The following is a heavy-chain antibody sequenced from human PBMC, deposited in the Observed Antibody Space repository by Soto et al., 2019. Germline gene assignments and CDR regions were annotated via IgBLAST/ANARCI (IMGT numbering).Heavy chain of an antibody. CDR1: GAPFSGYY. Sequence: QVQLQQWGAGLPKPSETLSLTCAVYGAPFSGYYWTWIRQPPGKGLEWIGEINHTGSTKYNPSLKSRVTISLDTSKNQFSLSRRSVTAADTAVYYCARGREIFGAVTPFEYWGQGTQVAVSS. CDR3: ARGREIFGAVTPFEY. J-gene: IGHJ4*02. V-gene: IGHV4-34*02. D-gene: IGHD3-3*01. CDR2: INHTGST.